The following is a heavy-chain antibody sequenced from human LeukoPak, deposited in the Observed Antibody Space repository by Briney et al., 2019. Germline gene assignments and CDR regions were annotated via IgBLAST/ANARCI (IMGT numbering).Heavy chain of an antibody. V-gene: IGHV1-46*01. CDR2: INPSGGST. CDR1: GYTFTSYY. J-gene: IGHJ4*02. CDR3: ASPRLWSSSWYGLDY. D-gene: IGHD6-13*01. Sequence: GASVKVSCKASGYTFTSYYMHWVRQAPGQGLEWMGIINPSGGSTSYAQKFQGRVTMTRDTSTSTVYMELSSLRSVDTAVYYCASPRLWSSSWYGLDYWGQGTLVTVSS.